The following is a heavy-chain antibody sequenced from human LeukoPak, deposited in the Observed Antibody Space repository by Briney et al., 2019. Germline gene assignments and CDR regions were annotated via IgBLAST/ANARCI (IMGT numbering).Heavy chain of an antibody. V-gene: IGHV3-23*01. J-gene: IGHJ4*02. D-gene: IGHD3-22*01. CDR1: GFTFSDYG. CDR2: ISGSGGNT. CDR3: AKGMSATSGYLELEY. Sequence: PGGSLRLSCEASGFTFSDYGIHWVRQAPGKGLEWVSAISGSGGNTYSADSVKGRCTISRDNPKKTLYLQMNSLRAEDTAVYYCAKGMSATSGYLELEYWGQGTLVIVSS.